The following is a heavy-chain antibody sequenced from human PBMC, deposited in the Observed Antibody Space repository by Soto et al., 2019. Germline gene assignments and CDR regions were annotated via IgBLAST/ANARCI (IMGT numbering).Heavy chain of an antibody. CDR3: ARFGQNYYYYGMDV. CDR2: ISGSGGST. D-gene: IGHD3-10*01. J-gene: IGHJ6*02. V-gene: IGHV3-23*01. Sequence: PGGSLRHSCAASGFTFSSYAMSWVRQAPGKGLEWVSAISGSGGSTYYADSVKGRFTISRDNSKNTLYLQMSSLRAEDTAVYYCARFGQNYYYYGMDVWGQGTTVTVSS. CDR1: GFTFSSYA.